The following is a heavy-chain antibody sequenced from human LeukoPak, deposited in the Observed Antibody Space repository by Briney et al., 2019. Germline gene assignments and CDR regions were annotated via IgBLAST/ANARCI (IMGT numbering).Heavy chain of an antibody. V-gene: IGHV3-48*03. D-gene: IGHD3-10*02. Sequence: GSLRLSCAASGFTFSNYEMNWVRQAPGKGLEWVSYISSSGSTIYYADSVKGRFTISRDNAKNSLYLQMNSLRAEDTAVYYCAELGITMIGGVWGKGTTVTISS. J-gene: IGHJ6*04. CDR1: GFTFSNYE. CDR3: AELGITMIGGV. CDR2: ISSSGSTI.